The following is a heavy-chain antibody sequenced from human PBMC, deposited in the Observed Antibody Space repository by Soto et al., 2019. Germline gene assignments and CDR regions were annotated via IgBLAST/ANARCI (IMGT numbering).Heavy chain of an antibody. J-gene: IGHJ6*02. CDR2: TYYRSKWYN. CDR1: GDSVSSNSAA. Sequence: SQTLSLTCAISGDSVSSNSAAWNWIRQSPSRGLEWLGRTYYRSKWYNDYAVSVKSRITINPDTTKNQFSLQLNSVTPEDTAVYYCARVEAGAGYYYYGMDVWGQGTTVTVSS. V-gene: IGHV6-1*01. CDR3: ARVEAGAGYYYYGMDV. D-gene: IGHD6-13*01.